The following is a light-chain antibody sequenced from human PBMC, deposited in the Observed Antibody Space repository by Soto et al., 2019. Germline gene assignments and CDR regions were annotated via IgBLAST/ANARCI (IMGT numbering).Light chain of an antibody. Sequence: ENVLTQSPGTLSLSPGERVTLSCSASQTVGSRYLAWYQQKPGQAPRLLIYGASSRATGIPDRFSGSGSGTEFTLTIGSLEPEDFAVYYCQQYGSSPSFGGGTKVEIK. CDR2: GAS. CDR3: QQYGSSPS. CDR1: QTVGSRY. J-gene: IGKJ4*01. V-gene: IGKV3-20*01.